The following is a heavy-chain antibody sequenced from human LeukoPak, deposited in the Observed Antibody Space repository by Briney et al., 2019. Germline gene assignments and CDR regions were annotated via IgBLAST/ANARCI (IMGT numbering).Heavy chain of an antibody. Sequence: GGSRRLSCAASGFTFSSYWMSWVRQAPGKGLEWVDTIKQDGSEKDFVDSVKGRFTISRDNAKNSLYLQMNSLRAEDTALYYCARVGYYYHYWGQGTLVTVSS. CDR1: GFTFSSYW. V-gene: IGHV3-7*01. D-gene: IGHD3-22*01. CDR2: IKQDGSEK. CDR3: ARVGYYYHY. J-gene: IGHJ4*02.